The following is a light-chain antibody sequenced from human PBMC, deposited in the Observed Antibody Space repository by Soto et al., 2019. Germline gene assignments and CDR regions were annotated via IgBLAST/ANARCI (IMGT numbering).Light chain of an antibody. Sequence: DIQMTQSPSTLSASVGDRVTITCRASQSISSWLAWYQQKPGKAPKLLIYKASSLESGAPSRFSGSGSGTEFTLTISSLQPDDFATYYCQQYNSYWTFCQGTKVEIK. CDR3: QQYNSYWT. CDR1: QSISSW. CDR2: KAS. V-gene: IGKV1-5*03. J-gene: IGKJ1*01.